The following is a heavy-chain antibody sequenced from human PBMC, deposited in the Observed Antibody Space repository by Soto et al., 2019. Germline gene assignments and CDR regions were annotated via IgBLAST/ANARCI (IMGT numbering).Heavy chain of an antibody. CDR1: GASISKTYYY. Sequence: PSETLSLTCSVSGASISKTYYYWGWVRQTPEKGLEWIGTVFYSGITYYNPSLESRVTISIDRSQSQFSLKLTSVTAADTAVYYCARPDSLSGTGWFDPWGRGTLVTVSS. CDR2: VFYSGIT. J-gene: IGHJ5*02. V-gene: IGHV4-39*01. CDR3: ARPDSLSGTGWFDP. D-gene: IGHD6-13*01.